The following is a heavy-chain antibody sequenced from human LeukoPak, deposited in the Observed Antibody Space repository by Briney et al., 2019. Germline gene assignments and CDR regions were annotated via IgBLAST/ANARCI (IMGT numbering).Heavy chain of an antibody. CDR2: ITPNSGGT. Sequence: ASVKVSCKASGYTFTGYNMHWVRQAPGQGLEWMGWITPNSGGTNYAQKFQGRVTMTRDTSISTAYMELSRLRSDDTAVYYCAREQLLYRPFDYWGQGTLVTVSS. V-gene: IGHV1-2*02. D-gene: IGHD3-3*01. J-gene: IGHJ4*02. CDR1: GYTFTGYN. CDR3: AREQLLYRPFDY.